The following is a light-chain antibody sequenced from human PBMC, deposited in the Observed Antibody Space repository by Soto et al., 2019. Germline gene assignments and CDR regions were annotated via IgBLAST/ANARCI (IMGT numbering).Light chain of an antibody. Sequence: QSALTQPASVSGSPGQSITISCTGTSSDVGSYNYVSWYQQHPGKAPKLMIYEVSNRPSGVSIRFSGSKSGNTASLTISGLQAEDEADYFCSSYTSSTTLAFGGGTKLTVL. J-gene: IGLJ3*02. CDR2: EVS. CDR3: SSYTSSTTLA. V-gene: IGLV2-14*01. CDR1: SSDVGSYNY.